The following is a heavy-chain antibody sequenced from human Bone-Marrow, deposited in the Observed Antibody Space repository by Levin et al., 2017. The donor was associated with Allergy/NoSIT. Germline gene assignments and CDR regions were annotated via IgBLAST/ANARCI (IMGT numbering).Heavy chain of an antibody. CDR1: GFTFNNYA. J-gene: IGHJ5*02. CDR3: AREPSPDCSSISCYPHWFDP. Sequence: GGSLRLSCAASGFTFNNYAMHWVRQAPGKGLEWVAFISYDGSNQYYADSVKGRFTISRDNSKNTLYLQMTSLRPEDTTVYYCAREPSPDCSSISCYPHWFDPWGQGTLVTVSS. CDR2: ISYDGSNQ. V-gene: IGHV3-30-3*01. D-gene: IGHD2-2*01.